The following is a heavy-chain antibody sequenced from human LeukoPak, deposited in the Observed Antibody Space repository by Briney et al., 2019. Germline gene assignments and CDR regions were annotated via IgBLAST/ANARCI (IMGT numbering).Heavy chain of an antibody. V-gene: IGHV3-53*04. J-gene: IGHJ6*02. Sequence: PGGSLILSCAASGFTFSSYAMTWVRQAPGKGLEWVSVIYSGGSTYYADSVKGRFTISRHNSKNTLYLQMNSLRAEDTAVYYCAGIKAYYYYGMDVWGQGTTVTVSS. CDR1: GFTFSSYA. D-gene: IGHD3-10*01. CDR3: AGIKAYYYYGMDV. CDR2: IYSGGST.